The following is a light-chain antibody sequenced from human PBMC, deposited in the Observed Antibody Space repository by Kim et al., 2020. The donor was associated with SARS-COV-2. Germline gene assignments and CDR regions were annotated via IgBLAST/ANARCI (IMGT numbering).Light chain of an antibody. Sequence: PGQTVNISCTETSSNVGDYNFVAWYQHHPGKTPKHIIYDVTKRLSGVPHRFSGSKSDNTASLTISGLQAEDEGDYYCCSYTDTYWLFGGGTQLTVL. CDR3: CSYTDTYWL. CDR2: DVT. J-gene: IGLJ2*01. V-gene: IGLV2-11*01. CDR1: SSNVGDYNF.